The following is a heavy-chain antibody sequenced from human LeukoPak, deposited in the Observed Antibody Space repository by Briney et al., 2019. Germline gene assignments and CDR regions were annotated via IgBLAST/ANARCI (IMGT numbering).Heavy chain of an antibody. Sequence: GSLRLSCAASGFTFSSYSMNWVRQAPGKGLEWVSSISSSSSYIYYADSVKGRFTISRDNAKNSLYLQMNSLRAEDTAVYYCARDSIGYYDILTGYYSGYFDYWGQGTLVTVSS. V-gene: IGHV3-21*01. J-gene: IGHJ4*02. CDR3: ARDSIGYYDILTGYYSGYFDY. D-gene: IGHD3-9*01. CDR1: GFTFSSYS. CDR2: ISSSSSYI.